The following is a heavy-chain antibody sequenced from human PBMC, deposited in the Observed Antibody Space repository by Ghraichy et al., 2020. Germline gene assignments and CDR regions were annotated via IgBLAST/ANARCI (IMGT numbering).Heavy chain of an antibody. Sequence: GESLNISCAASGFTFSSYAMSWVRQAPGKGLEWVSAISGSGGSTYYADSVKGRFTISRDNSKNTLYLQMNSLRAEDTAVYYCAKLGYCSSTSCVGDSYYYYGMDVWGQGTTVTVSS. CDR1: GFTFSSYA. J-gene: IGHJ6*02. CDR2: ISGSGGST. V-gene: IGHV3-23*01. D-gene: IGHD2-2*01. CDR3: AKLGYCSSTSCVGDSYYYYGMDV.